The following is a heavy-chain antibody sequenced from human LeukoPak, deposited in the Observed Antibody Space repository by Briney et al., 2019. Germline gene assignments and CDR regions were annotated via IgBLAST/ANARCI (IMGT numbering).Heavy chain of an antibody. Sequence: SETLSLTCTVSGGSISSSYWSWVRQPPGKGLEWIGRIYPGGSANYNPSLQSRVTVSVDMSKNQLSLKLTSVTAADTAMYYCARGSISSLVFWGQGILVTVSS. D-gene: IGHD6-6*01. CDR3: ARGSISSLVF. CDR1: GGSISSSY. J-gene: IGHJ4*02. V-gene: IGHV4-4*07. CDR2: IYPGGSA.